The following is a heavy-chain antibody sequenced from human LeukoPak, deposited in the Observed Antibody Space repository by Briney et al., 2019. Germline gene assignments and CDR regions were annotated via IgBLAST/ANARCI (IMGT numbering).Heavy chain of an antibody. D-gene: IGHD3-3*01. V-gene: IGHV3-15*01. CDR2: IKSSTDGGTT. CDR3: TTSPGITVFGVVTDY. CDR1: GPTFRNAF. J-gene: IGHJ4*02. Sequence: GGSLRLSCAPSGPTFRNAFMNWVRQTPGKGLEWVGRIKSSTDGGTTDYAAPVKGRFTMSRDDSKNTLYLQMNNVKTEDTGVYYCTTSPGITVFGVVTDYWGQGTLVIVSS.